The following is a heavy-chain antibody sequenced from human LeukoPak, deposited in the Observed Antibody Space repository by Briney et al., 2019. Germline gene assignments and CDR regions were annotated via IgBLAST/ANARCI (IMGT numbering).Heavy chain of an antibody. CDR3: ATGQQLAYY. CDR2: FHYSGDT. Sequence: SETLSLTWAVSGGSISTYYWSWIRQPPGKGLEWIGSFHYSGDTNYNPSLKSRVTISVATSQNQFSLKLRSVTAADTAVYYCATGQQLAYYWGQGNLVTVSS. CDR1: GGSISTYY. J-gene: IGHJ4*02. D-gene: IGHD6-13*01. V-gene: IGHV4-59*01.